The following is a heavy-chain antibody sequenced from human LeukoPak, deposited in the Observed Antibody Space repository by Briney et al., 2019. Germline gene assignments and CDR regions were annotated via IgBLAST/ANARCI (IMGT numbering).Heavy chain of an antibody. CDR1: GFTFSSYS. CDR3: ARDWSAG. Sequence: GGSLRLSCAASGFTFSSYSMNWVRQAPGKGLEWVSSISSSSSYMYCADSVKGRFTISRDNAKNSLYLQMNSLRAEDTAVYYCARDWSAGGGQGTLVTVSS. V-gene: IGHV3-21*01. CDR2: ISSSSSYM. J-gene: IGHJ4*02.